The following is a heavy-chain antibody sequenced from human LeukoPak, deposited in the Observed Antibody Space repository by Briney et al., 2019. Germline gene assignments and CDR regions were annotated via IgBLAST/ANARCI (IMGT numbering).Heavy chain of an antibody. CDR3: ASGNDAFDI. CDR1: GFTFSSYA. D-gene: IGHD4-23*01. J-gene: IGHJ3*02. Sequence: GGSLRLSCAASGFTFSSYAMHWVRQAPGKGLEWVAVISYDGSNKYYADSVKGRFTISRDNSKNTLYLQMNSLRAEDTAVYYCASGNDAFDIWGQGTMVTVSS. CDR2: ISYDGSNK. V-gene: IGHV3-30-3*01.